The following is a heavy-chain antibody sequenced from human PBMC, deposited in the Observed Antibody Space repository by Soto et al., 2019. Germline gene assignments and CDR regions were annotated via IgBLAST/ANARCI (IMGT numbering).Heavy chain of an antibody. Sequence: QVQLVQSGAEVKKPGSSVKVSCKASGGTFSSYTISWVRQAPGQGLEWMGRIIPILGIANYAQKFQGRVTITADKSTSTAYMELSSLRSEDTAVYYCARAALGCSSTSCYGGWFGPWGQGTLVTVSS. CDR3: ARAALGCSSTSCYGGWFGP. V-gene: IGHV1-69*02. CDR1: GGTFSSYT. CDR2: IIPILGIA. D-gene: IGHD2-2*01. J-gene: IGHJ5*02.